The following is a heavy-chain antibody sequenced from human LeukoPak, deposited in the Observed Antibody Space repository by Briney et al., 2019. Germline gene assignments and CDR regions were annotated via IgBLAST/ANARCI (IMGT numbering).Heavy chain of an antibody. V-gene: IGHV2-5*02. Sequence: SGPTLVNPTPTLTLTCTFSGISLSTRGVGVGWIRQPPVKALEWIALIYWDDDKRYSPSLKSRLTITKDTSKNQVVLTMTNMDPVDTATYYCAHKPHFYYYDSSAYFGGYYFDYWGQGTLVTVSS. J-gene: IGHJ4*02. CDR1: GISLSTRGVG. CDR3: AHKPHFYYYDSSAYFGGYYFDY. D-gene: IGHD3-22*01. CDR2: IYWDDDK.